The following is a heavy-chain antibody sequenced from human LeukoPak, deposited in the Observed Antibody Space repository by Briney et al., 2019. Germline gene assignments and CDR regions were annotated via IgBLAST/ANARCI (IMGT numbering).Heavy chain of an antibody. CDR1: GFTFSSYA. V-gene: IGHV3-23*01. CDR3: AKKVRDQYYFDY. J-gene: IGHJ4*02. CDR2: ISGSGGST. Sequence: GGSLGLSCAASGFTFSSYAMSWVRQAPGKGLEWVSAISGSGGSTYYADSVKGRFTISRDNSKNTLYLQMNSLRAEDTAVYYCAKKVRDQYYFDYWGQGTLVTVSS. D-gene: IGHD2-2*01.